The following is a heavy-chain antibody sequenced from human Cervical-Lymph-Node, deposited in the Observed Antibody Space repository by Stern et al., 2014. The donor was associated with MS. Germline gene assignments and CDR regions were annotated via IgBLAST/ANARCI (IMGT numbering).Heavy chain of an antibody. CDR1: GGTFSSYE. CDR2: ILPTFDTP. D-gene: IGHD3-22*01. Sequence: QVQLVQSGAEVKKPGSSVKVSCKASGGTFSSYEISWVRQAPGQGLEWMGGILPTFDTPTYAQKFQDRVSISADESTSTAYMELSTLKSEDTAIYFCARAYTYYSHSAAYWGQGTLVTVSS. V-gene: IGHV1-69*01. J-gene: IGHJ4*02. CDR3: ARAYTYYSHSAAY.